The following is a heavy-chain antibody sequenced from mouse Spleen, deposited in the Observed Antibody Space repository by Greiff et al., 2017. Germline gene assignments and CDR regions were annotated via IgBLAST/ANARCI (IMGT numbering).Heavy chain of an antibody. V-gene: IGHV5-4*01. CDR1: GFTFSSYA. J-gene: IGHJ3*01. CDR2: ISDGGSYT. Sequence: EVQGVESGGGLVKPGGSLKLSCAASGFTFSSYAMSWVRQTPEKRLEWVATISDGGSYTYYPDNVKGRFTISRDNAKNNLYLQMSHLKSEDTAMYYCARESYDYDWFAYWGQGTLVTVSA. D-gene: IGHD2-4*01. CDR3: ARESYDYDWFAY.